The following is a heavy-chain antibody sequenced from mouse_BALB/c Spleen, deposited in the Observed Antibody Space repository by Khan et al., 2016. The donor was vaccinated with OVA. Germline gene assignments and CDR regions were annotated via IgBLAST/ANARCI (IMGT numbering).Heavy chain of an antibody. D-gene: IGHD2-10*01. CDR1: GFSLTNYG. J-gene: IGHJ4*01. Sequence: QVQLQQPGPGLVAPSQSLSITCTISGFSLTNYGVHWVRQPPGKGLEWLVLMWNDGSATYNSALKSRLTISMDNSKSQVFLKMHSLQTDDTAMYFCARQPYYHYNVMDYWGQGTSVTVSS. CDR3: ARQPYYHYNVMDY. V-gene: IGHV2-6-1*01. CDR2: MWNDGSA.